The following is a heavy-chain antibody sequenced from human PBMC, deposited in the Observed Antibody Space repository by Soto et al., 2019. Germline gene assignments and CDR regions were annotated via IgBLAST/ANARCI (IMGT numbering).Heavy chain of an antibody. Sequence: SETLSLTCAVYGGSFSGYYWSWIRQPPGKGLEWIGEINHSGSTNYNPSLKSRVTISVDTSKNQFSLKLGSVTAADTAVYYCARSVTTPQSVSYYYYGMDVWGQGTTVTVSS. D-gene: IGHD4-17*01. CDR2: INHSGST. V-gene: IGHV4-34*01. CDR3: ARSVTTPQSVSYYYYGMDV. J-gene: IGHJ6*02. CDR1: GGSFSGYY.